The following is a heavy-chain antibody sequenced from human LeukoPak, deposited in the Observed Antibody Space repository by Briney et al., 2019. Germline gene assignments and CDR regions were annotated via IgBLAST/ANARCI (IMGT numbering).Heavy chain of an antibody. CDR2: ISSSSGYI. V-gene: IGHV3-21*01. CDR1: GFTFSSYW. J-gene: IGHJ4*02. Sequence: GGSLRLSCAASGFTFSSYWMHWVRQAPGKGLEWVSFISSSSGYIYYADSVKGRFTISRDNAKNSLYLQMNSLRAEDTAVYYCARVPYYDILTGYSDYWGQGTLVTVSS. D-gene: IGHD3-9*01. CDR3: ARVPYYDILTGYSDY.